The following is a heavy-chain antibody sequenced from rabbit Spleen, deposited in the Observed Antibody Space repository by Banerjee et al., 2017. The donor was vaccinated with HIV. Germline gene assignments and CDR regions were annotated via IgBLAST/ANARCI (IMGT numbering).Heavy chain of an antibody. CDR1: GFSFSSGYD. D-gene: IGHD1-1*01. Sequence: QEQLVESGGGLVKPGASLTLICTASGFSFSSGYDMSWARQGPGKGLEWIGFIYTGNGKNYYASWAKGRFTISKTSSTTVTLQVTSLTAADTATYFCTRDDGSGHYIDGYFNLWGPGTLVTVS. V-gene: IGHV1S45*01. CDR3: TRDDGSGHYIDGYFNL. CDR2: IYTGNGKN. J-gene: IGHJ4*01.